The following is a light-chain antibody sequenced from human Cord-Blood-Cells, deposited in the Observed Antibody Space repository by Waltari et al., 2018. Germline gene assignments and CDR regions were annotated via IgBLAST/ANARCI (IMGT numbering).Light chain of an antibody. Sequence: EIVLTQSPATLSLSPGERATLSCRASQSVSSYLAWYQQKPGQAPRLLIYEASNRATGIPAMFSGSGSGTDFTLTISSLEPEDVAVYYCQQRSNWPPLTFGGGTKVEIK. CDR1: QSVSSY. V-gene: IGKV3-11*01. CDR2: EAS. J-gene: IGKJ4*01. CDR3: QQRSNWPPLT.